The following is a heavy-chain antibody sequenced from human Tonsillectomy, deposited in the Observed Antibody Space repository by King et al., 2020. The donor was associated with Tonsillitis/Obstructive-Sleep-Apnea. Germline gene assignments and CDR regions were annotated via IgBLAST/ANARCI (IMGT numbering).Heavy chain of an antibody. V-gene: IGHV4-34*01. CDR2: LNHSGST. Sequence: VQLQQWGAGLLKPSETLSLTCAVYGGSFSGYYWSWIRQPPGKGLEWIGELNHSGSTNYNPSLKSRVTISVDTSKNQFSLKLSSLTAADTAVYYCARGIVGATFDYWGQGTLVTVSS. CDR1: GGSFSGYY. J-gene: IGHJ4*02. CDR3: ARGIVGATFDY. D-gene: IGHD1-26*01.